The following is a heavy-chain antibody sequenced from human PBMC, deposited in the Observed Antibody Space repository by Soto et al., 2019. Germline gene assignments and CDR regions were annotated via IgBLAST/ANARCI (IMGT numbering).Heavy chain of an antibody. J-gene: IGHJ4*02. CDR3: ARHAPWYEQQLAPHFDY. V-gene: IGHV5-51*01. Sequence: PGESLKISCKGSGYSFTSYWIGWVRQMPGKGLEWMGIIYPGDSDTRYSPSFQGQVTISADKSISTAYLQWSSPKASDTAMYYCARHAPWYEQQLAPHFDYWGQGTLVTVSS. CDR2: IYPGDSDT. CDR1: GYSFTSYW. D-gene: IGHD6-13*01.